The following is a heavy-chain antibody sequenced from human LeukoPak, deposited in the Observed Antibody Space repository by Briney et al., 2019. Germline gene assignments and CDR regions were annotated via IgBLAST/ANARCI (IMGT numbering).Heavy chain of an antibody. CDR3: ATPDDRDAFDI. D-gene: IGHD3-9*01. J-gene: IGHJ3*02. Sequence: QAGGSLRLSCAASGFTFSSYGMHWVRQAPGKGLEWVAVISYDGSNKYYADSVKGRFTISRDNSKNTLYLQMNSLRAEDTAVYYCATPDDRDAFDIWGQGTMVTVSS. V-gene: IGHV3-30*03. CDR1: GFTFSSYG. CDR2: ISYDGSNK.